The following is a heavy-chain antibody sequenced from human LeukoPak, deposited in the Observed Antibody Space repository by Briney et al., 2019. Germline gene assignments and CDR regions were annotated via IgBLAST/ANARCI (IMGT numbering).Heavy chain of an antibody. CDR2: LNSDGITT. V-gene: IGHV3-74*01. CDR3: TRGTGYSVFDY. J-gene: IGHJ4*02. Sequence: PGGSLRLSCAASGFTFSSFWMNWVRQVPGKGLVWVSRLNSDGITTNYADSVKGRFTISRGNAKNTLYLQMNSLRAEDTAVYYCTRGTGYSVFDYWGQGTLVTVSS. CDR1: GFTFSSFW. D-gene: IGHD3/OR15-3a*01.